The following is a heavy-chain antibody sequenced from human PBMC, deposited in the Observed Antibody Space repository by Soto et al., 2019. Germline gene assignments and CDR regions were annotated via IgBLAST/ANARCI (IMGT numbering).Heavy chain of an antibody. CDR2: ISYDGSNK. CDR3: ARGQSSGFSSDY. J-gene: IGHJ4*02. V-gene: IGHV3-30-3*01. D-gene: IGHD3-22*01. CDR1: GFTFSSYA. Sequence: QVQLVESGGGVVQPGRSLRLSCAASGFTFSSYAMHWVRQAPGKGLEWVAVISYDGSNKYYADSVKGRFTISRDNSKNTLYLQMNSLRAEDTAVYYCARGQSSGFSSDYWGQGTLVTVSS.